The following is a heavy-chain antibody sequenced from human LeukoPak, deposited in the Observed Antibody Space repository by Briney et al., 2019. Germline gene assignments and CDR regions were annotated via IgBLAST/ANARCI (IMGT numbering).Heavy chain of an antibody. CDR2: ISAYNGNT. CDR3: ARDLNTAMVQYYFDY. Sequence: ASVKVSCKASGYTFTSYGISWVRQAPGQGVEWMGWISAYNGNTNYAQKLQGRVTMTTDTSTSTAYMELRSLRSDDTAVYYCARDLNTAMVQYYFDYWGQGTLVTVSS. D-gene: IGHD5-18*01. V-gene: IGHV1-18*01. CDR1: GYTFTSYG. J-gene: IGHJ4*02.